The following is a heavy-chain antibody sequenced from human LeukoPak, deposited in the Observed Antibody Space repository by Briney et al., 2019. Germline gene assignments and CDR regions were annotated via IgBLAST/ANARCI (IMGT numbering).Heavy chain of an antibody. V-gene: IGHV3-23*01. CDR3: AKDGAWLRFDD. Sequence: GGSLRLSCAASGFTFSSYGMSWVRQAPGKGLEWVSAIRGSGGSTYYADSVKGRFTISRDDLKSTLYLQMKILRAEDTAVYYCAKDGAWLRFDDWGQGILVTVSS. J-gene: IGHJ4*02. CDR2: IRGSGGST. CDR1: GFTFSSYG. D-gene: IGHD5-12*01.